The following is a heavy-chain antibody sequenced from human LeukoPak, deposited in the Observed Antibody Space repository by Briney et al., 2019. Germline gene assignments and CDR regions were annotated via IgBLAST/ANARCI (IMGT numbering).Heavy chain of an antibody. J-gene: IGHJ5*02. D-gene: IGHD3-3*01. CDR1: GFTFSSYS. Sequence: GGSLRLSCAASGFTFSSYSMNWVRQAPGKGLEWVSSISSSSSYIYYADSVKGRFTISRDNAKNSLYLQMNSLRAEDTAVYYCARDGSNYDFWSGYYNWFDPWGQGTLVTVSS. V-gene: IGHV3-21*01. CDR2: ISSSSSYI. CDR3: ARDGSNYDFWSGYYNWFDP.